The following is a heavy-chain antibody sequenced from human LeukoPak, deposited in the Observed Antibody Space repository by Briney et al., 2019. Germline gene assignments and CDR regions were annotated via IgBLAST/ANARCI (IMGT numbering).Heavy chain of an antibody. Sequence: PGGSLRRSCAASGFTFSSNAMSWVRQAPGKGLEWVSSISGNGGTTWYADSVKGRFTISRDSSKNTLYLQLNSLRAEDTAVYYCAKSGQFDYWGQGTLVTVSS. V-gene: IGHV3-23*01. CDR1: GFTFSSNA. J-gene: IGHJ4*02. CDR3: AKSGQFDY. D-gene: IGHD3-10*01. CDR2: ISGNGGTT.